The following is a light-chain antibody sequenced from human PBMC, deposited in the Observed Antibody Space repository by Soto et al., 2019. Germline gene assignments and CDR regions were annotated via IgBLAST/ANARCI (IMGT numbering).Light chain of an antibody. CDR3: QQYGNTPVT. CDR1: QSVSSDY. CDR2: GAS. V-gene: IGKV3-20*01. J-gene: IGKJ1*01. Sequence: EIVLTQSPGTLSLSPGERATLSCRASQSVSSDYLAWYQQKPGEAPRLLIYGASSRTTGIPDRFSGSGSGTDVTLTISRLEPEDFAVYYCQQYGNTPVTFGQGTKVEIK.